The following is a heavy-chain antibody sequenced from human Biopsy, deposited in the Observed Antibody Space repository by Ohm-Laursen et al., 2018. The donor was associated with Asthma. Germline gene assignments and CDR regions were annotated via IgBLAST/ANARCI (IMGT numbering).Heavy chain of an antibody. J-gene: IGHJ4*02. CDR2: ISSDGSEK. D-gene: IGHD1-26*01. Sequence: SLRLSCTASGFSLSSYGMHWVRQAPGKGLEWVAAISSDGSEKYYADFVKGRFTISRDNSRNTLHLEMNSLRAEDTAVYYCPKDVFPGWEVRRGPDYWGQGTLVTVSA. CDR3: PKDVFPGWEVRRGPDY. CDR1: GFSLSSYG. V-gene: IGHV3-30*18.